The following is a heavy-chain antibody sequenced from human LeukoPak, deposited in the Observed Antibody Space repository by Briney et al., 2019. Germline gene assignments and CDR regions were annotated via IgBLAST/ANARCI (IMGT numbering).Heavy chain of an antibody. CDR1: GFTFSSYA. V-gene: IGHV3-23*01. D-gene: IGHD1-20*01. J-gene: IGHJ4*02. CDR2: ISGSGGST. CDR3: AEPLTGFTRITGMTSLDY. Sequence: GGSLRLSCAASGFTFSSYAMSWVRQAPGKGLEWVSAISGSGGSTYYADSVKGRFTISRDNSKNTLYLQMNSLRAEDTALYYCAEPLTGFTRITGMTSLDYWGQGTLVTVSS.